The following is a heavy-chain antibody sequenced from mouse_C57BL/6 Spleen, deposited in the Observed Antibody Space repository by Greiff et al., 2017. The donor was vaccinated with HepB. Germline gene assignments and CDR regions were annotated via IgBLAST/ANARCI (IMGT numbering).Heavy chain of an antibody. CDR1: GFTFSNYW. D-gene: IGHD2-2*01. CDR3: TGGLPFAY. CDR2: IRLKSDNYAT. Sequence: EVQLMESGGGLVQPGGSMKLSCVASGFTFSNYWMNWVRQSPEKGLEWVAQIRLKSDNYATHYAESVKGRFTTSRDDSKSSVYLQMNNLWAEDTGIYYWTGGLPFAYWGQGTLVTVSA. J-gene: IGHJ3*01. V-gene: IGHV6-3*01.